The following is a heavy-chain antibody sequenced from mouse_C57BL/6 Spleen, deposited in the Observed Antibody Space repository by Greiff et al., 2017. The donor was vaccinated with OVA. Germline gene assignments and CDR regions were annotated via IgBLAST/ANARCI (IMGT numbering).Heavy chain of an antibody. CDR3: ARYGASYYSNSLPPYAMDY. V-gene: IGHV1-50*01. Sequence: VQLQQPGAELVKPGASVKLSCKASGYTFTSYWMQWVKQRPGQGLEWIGEIDPSDSYTNYNQKFKGKATLTVDTSSSTAYMQLSSLTSEDSAVYYCARYGASYYSNSLPPYAMDYWGQGTSVTVSS. CDR1: GYTFTSYW. CDR2: IDPSDSYT. D-gene: IGHD2-5*01. J-gene: IGHJ4*01.